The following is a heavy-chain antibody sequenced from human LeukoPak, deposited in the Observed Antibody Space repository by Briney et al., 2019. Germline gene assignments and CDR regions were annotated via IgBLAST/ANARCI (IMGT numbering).Heavy chain of an antibody. D-gene: IGHD4-23*01. CDR3: ARDGPVFDYGGRRGVGY. J-gene: IGHJ4*02. CDR1: GFTFSSHG. CDR2: ITGGGGNR. Sequence: PGGSLRLSCAASGFTFSSHGMNWVRQAPGKGLEWVSGITGGGGNRYYADSVKGRFTISRDNSKNTLYLQMNSLRAEDTAVYYCARDGPVFDYGGRRGVGYWGQGTLVTVSS. V-gene: IGHV3-23*01.